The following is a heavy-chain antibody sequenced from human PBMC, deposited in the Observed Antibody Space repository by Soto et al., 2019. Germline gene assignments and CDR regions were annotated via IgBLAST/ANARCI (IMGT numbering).Heavy chain of an antibody. CDR2: ISSASSET. J-gene: IGHJ4*02. V-gene: IGHV3-21*01. Sequence: GGSLRLSCEASGFTFSRVSMNWVRQAPGKGLEWVASISSASSETWYADSVKGRFIISRDNAQNSLFLQMNTLRPEDSAIYYCARVAYWGPGTQVTVSS. CDR1: GFTFSRVS. CDR3: ARVAY.